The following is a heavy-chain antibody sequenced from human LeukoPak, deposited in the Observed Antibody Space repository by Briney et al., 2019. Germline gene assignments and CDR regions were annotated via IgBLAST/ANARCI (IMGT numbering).Heavy chain of an antibody. CDR2: FYYSGST. CDR3: AREHDIAAAGRGFGP. J-gene: IGHJ5*02. CDR1: GGSVSYYY. Sequence: PSETLSLTCTVSGGSVSYYYWNWIRQPPGKGLEWIGYFYYSGSTNYNPSLKSRVTVSVDTSKNQFSLKLTSVTAADTAVYYCAREHDIAAAGRGFGPWGQGTLVTVSS. V-gene: IGHV4-59*02. D-gene: IGHD6-13*01.